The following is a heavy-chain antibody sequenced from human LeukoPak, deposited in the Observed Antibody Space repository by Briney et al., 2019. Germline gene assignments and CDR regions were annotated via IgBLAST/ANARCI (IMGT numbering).Heavy chain of an antibody. CDR2: MNPDSGNT. V-gene: IGHV1-8*01. Sequence: ASVKVSCKTSGYTFDNYDINWVRQAAGQGLEWMGWMNPDSGNTGYAHKFVGRVTMARNTSMTTAYLELTGLTSGDTAIYYCARGAPVAIFGPGYDENFEYWGQGTVVIVSS. CDR3: ARGAPVAIFGPGYDENFEY. D-gene: IGHD3-3*01. J-gene: IGHJ4*02. CDR1: GYTFDNYD.